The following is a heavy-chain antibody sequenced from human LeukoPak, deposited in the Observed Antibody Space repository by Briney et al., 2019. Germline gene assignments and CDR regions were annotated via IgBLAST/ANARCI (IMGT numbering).Heavy chain of an antibody. CDR1: GFTFSNAW. D-gene: IGHD2-15*01. V-gene: IGHV3-15*01. CDR2: IKSKTDGGTT. CDR3: TTARGYCSGGSCSFVDY. J-gene: IGHJ4*02. Sequence: NPGGSLRLSCAASGFTFSNAWMSWVRQTPGKGLEWVGLIKSKTDGGTTDYAAPVKGRFTISRDDSKNTLYLQMNSLKTEDTAVYYCTTARGYCSGGSCSFVDYWGQGTLVTVSS.